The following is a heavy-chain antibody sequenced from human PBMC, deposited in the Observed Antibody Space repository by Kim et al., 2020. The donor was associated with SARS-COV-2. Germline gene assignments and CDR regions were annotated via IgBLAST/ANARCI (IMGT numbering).Heavy chain of an antibody. CDR2: RP. V-gene: IGHV3-64D*09. D-gene: IGHD1-26*01. CDR3: VKDYSGADN. Sequence: RPYHADSEKSRFTIYRDNSKTTLYLQMSGLRAEDTAVYYCVKDYSGADNWGQGNLVTVSS. J-gene: IGHJ4*02.